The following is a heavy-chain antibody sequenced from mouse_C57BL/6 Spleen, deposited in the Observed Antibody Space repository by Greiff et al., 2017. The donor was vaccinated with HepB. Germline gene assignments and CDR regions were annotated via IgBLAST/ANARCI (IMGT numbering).Heavy chain of an antibody. CDR1: GYTFTDYY. Sequence: VQLQQSGAELVRPGASVKLSCKASGYTFTDYYIHWVKQRPGQGLEWIARIYPGSGNTYYNEKFKGKATLTAEKSSSTAYMQLSSLTSEDSAVYFCERGGYYIDYWGQGTTLTVSS. J-gene: IGHJ2*01. CDR3: ERGGYYIDY. CDR2: IYPGSGNT. V-gene: IGHV1-76*01.